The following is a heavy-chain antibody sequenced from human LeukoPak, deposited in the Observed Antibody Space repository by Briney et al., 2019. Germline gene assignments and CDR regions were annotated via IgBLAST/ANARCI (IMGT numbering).Heavy chain of an antibody. V-gene: IGHV4-59*12. J-gene: IGHJ4*02. CDR3: ALEGGFGKLDY. CDR2: TYYSGST. CDR1: GGSISSYY. Sequence: SETLSLTCTVSGGSISSYYWSWIRQPPGKGLEWIGYTYYSGSTNYNPSLKSRVTISVDTSKNQFSLKLSSVTAADTAVYYCALEGGFGKLDYWGQGTLVTVSS. D-gene: IGHD3-16*01.